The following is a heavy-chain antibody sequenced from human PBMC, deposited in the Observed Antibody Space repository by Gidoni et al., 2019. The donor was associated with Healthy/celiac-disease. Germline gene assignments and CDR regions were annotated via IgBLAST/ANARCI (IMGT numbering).Heavy chain of an antibody. Sequence: QVQLVESGGGVGQPGRSLRLSCAASGFTFSSYAMHWVRQAPGKGLEWVAVISYDGSNKYYADSVKGRFTISRDNSKNTLYLQMNSLRAEDTAVYYCARGRYYYDSSGYYYVWYNWFDPWGQGTLVTVSS. CDR3: ARGRYYYDSSGYYYVWYNWFDP. D-gene: IGHD3-22*01. CDR1: GFTFSSYA. V-gene: IGHV3-30*01. CDR2: ISYDGSNK. J-gene: IGHJ5*02.